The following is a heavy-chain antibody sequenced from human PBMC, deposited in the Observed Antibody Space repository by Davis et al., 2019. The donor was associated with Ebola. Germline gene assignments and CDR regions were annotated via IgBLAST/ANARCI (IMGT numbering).Heavy chain of an antibody. J-gene: IGHJ4*02. Sequence: PSETLSLTCAVNGGPFSAYYWTYIRQSPGMGLEWIGEFNNSGISSYNPALKTRVRMSVDPSKNQFSLRLRSVTAADTAVYYCARGSVKMDSWGQGILVTVSS. V-gene: IGHV4-34*01. CDR2: FNNSGIS. D-gene: IGHD3-22*01. CDR3: ARGSVKMDS. CDR1: GGPFSAYY.